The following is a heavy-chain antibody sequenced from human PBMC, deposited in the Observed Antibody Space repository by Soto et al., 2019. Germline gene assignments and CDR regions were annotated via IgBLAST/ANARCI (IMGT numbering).Heavy chain of an antibody. J-gene: IGHJ4*02. Sequence: QVQLVQSGAEVKEPGTSVKVSCKASGGTFSTSSFVWVRQGPGQGLEWMGGIIPIFSKTNVAQKFQGRVTFTADESTRTAYMELSSLRSEDTAIYYCARDVVLSSGGDSWGQGTLVTVSS. CDR3: ARDVVLSSGGDS. CDR2: IIPIFSKT. CDR1: GGTFSTSS. D-gene: IGHD2-8*02. V-gene: IGHV1-69*01.